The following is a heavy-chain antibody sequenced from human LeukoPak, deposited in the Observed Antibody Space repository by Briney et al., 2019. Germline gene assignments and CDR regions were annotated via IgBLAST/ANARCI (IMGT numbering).Heavy chain of an antibody. CDR1: GGSFSGYY. Sequence: SETLSLNCAFHGGSFSGYYWSWIRQPPATGLESIGEINHSGSTNYNPSLNSRVTIPVDTSKNQFSLKLYSVTAADSAVYYCARGGDYGDYGFHYWGQGTLVTVSS. J-gene: IGHJ4*02. CDR2: INHSGST. CDR3: ARGGDYGDYGFHY. V-gene: IGHV4-34*01. D-gene: IGHD4-17*01.